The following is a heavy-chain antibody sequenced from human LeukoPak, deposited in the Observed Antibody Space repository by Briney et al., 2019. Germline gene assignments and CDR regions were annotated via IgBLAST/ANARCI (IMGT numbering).Heavy chain of an antibody. CDR2: ISSNGGST. CDR1: GFTFSGYA. V-gene: IGHV3-64*05. J-gene: IGHJ4*02. D-gene: IGHD2-15*01. CDR3: VKAGLGYCSGGSCLGFDY. Sequence: GGSLRLSCSASGFTFSGYAMHWVRQAPGKGLEYVSGISSNGGSTYSADSVKGRFTISRDNSKNTLYVQMSSLRAEDTAVYYCVKAGLGYCSGGSCLGFDYWGQGTLVTVSS.